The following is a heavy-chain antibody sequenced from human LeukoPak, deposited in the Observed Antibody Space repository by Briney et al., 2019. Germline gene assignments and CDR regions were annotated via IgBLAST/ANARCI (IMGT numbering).Heavy chain of an antibody. D-gene: IGHD3-9*01. Sequence: GASVKVSCKASGYTFTNYGVIWVRQAPGQGLEWMGWISAYNGNTNYAQNLQGRVTMTTDTSTTTAYMELRSLSSDDTAVYYCARWGRNFNDWFDPWGQGTLVTVSS. J-gene: IGHJ5*02. CDR1: GYTFTNYG. V-gene: IGHV1-18*01. CDR3: ARWGRNFNDWFDP. CDR2: ISAYNGNT.